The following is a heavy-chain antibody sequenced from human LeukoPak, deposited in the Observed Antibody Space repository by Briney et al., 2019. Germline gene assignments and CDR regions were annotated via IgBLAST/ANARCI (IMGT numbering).Heavy chain of an antibody. Sequence: SETLSLTCTVSGGSISSGDYYWSWLRQPPGKGLEWIGYICYSGSTYYTPSLKSRVTISVDTSKNQFSLKLSSGTAADTAVYYCGVEQWLVRGQAFDIWGQGTMVTVSS. CDR3: GVEQWLVRGQAFDI. CDR2: ICYSGST. D-gene: IGHD6-19*01. V-gene: IGHV4-30-4*08. CDR1: GGSISSGDYY. J-gene: IGHJ3*02.